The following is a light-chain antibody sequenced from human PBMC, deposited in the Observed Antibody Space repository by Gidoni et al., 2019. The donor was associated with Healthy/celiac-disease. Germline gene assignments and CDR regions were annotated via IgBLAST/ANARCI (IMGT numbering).Light chain of an antibody. Sequence: EIVLTQSPGTLSLSPGERATLSCRASQSVSSSYLAWYQQKPGQAPRLLIYGASSRATGIPDRFSGSGSGTDFTLTISRLEPEDFAVYYCQKYGSSPGSFXXXTKLEIK. J-gene: IGKJ2*04. CDR2: GAS. CDR1: QSVSSSY. CDR3: QKYGSSPGS. V-gene: IGKV3-20*01.